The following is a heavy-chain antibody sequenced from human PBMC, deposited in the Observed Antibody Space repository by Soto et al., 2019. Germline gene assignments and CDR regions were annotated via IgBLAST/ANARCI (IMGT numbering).Heavy chain of an antibody. D-gene: IGHD3-3*01. V-gene: IGHV3-48*02. Sequence: GGSLRLSCAASGFTFSSYSMNWVRQAPGKGLEWVSYISSSSSTIYYADSVKGRFTISRDNAKNSLYLQMNSLRDEDTAVYYCARGVHRYYDFWSGYYSGMDVWGQGTTVTVSS. CDR3: ARGVHRYYDFWSGYYSGMDV. J-gene: IGHJ6*02. CDR1: GFTFSSYS. CDR2: ISSSSSTI.